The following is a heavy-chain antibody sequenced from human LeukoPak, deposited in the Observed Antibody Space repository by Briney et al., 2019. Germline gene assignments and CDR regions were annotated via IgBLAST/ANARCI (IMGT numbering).Heavy chain of an antibody. CDR3: ARGRRVYEQQLAALGYWFDP. Sequence: SETLSLTCTVSGGSISSYYWSWIRQPPGKGLEWIGYIYYSGSTNYNPSLKSRVTISVYTSKNQFSLKLSSVTAADTAVYYCARGRRVYEQQLAALGYWFDPWGQGTLVTVSS. CDR1: GGSISSYY. D-gene: IGHD6-13*01. CDR2: IYYSGST. J-gene: IGHJ5*02. V-gene: IGHV4-59*01.